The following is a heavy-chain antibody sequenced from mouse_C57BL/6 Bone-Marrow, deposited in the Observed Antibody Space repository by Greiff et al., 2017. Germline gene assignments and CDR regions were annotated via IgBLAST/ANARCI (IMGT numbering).Heavy chain of an antibody. Sequence: QVQLKESGADLVRPGTSVKVSCKASGYAFTNYLIEWVQPRPGQGLEWIGVITPGSGGTNYNEKFKGTATLTADKSSRTADMQLSRLKSEDSAGYFCARSGDYEGAWFADWGQGTLVTVAA. J-gene: IGHJ3*01. CDR3: ARSGDYEGAWFAD. CDR1: GYAFTNYL. D-gene: IGHD2-4*01. CDR2: ITPGSGGT. V-gene: IGHV1-54*01.